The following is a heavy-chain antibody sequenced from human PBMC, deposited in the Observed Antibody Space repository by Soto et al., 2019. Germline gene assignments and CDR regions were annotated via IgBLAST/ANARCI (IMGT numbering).Heavy chain of an antibody. CDR3: ARSYYGSGSYDY. CDR2: INPNSGGT. CDR1: GYTFTGYY. Sequence: ASVKVSCKASGYTFTGYYMHWVRQAPGQGLEWMGWINPNSGGTNYAQKFQGRVTMTRDTSISTAYMELSRLRSDDTAVYHCARSYYGSGSYDYWGQGTLVTVSS. V-gene: IGHV1-2*02. D-gene: IGHD3-10*01. J-gene: IGHJ4*02.